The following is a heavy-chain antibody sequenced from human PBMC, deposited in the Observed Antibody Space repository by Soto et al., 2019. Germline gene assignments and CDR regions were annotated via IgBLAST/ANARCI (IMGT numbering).Heavy chain of an antibody. CDR1: GFTFSSYW. J-gene: IGHJ6*02. Sequence: EVQLVESGGGLVQHGGSLRLSCAASGFTFSSYWMHWVRQAPGKGLVWVSRINSDGSSTSYADSVKGRFTISRDNAKNTLYLQMNSLRAEGTAVYYCSFSAVAGRNYGMDVWGQGTTVTVSS. D-gene: IGHD6-19*01. CDR3: SFSAVAGRNYGMDV. V-gene: IGHV3-74*01. CDR2: INSDGSST.